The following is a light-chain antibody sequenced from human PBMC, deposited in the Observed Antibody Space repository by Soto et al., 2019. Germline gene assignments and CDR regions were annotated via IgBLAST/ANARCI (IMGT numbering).Light chain of an antibody. CDR2: EVV. Sequence: QSALTQPPSASGSPGQSVTISCTGTKNDIGVYDFVSWYQHHPGKAPRLIIYEVVQRPSGVPDRFSGSKSGNTASLTGSGLQDADEADYFCKSYAGSNTYVFGSGTKLTVL. V-gene: IGLV2-8*01. J-gene: IGLJ1*01. CDR3: KSYAGSNTYV. CDR1: KNDIGVYDF.